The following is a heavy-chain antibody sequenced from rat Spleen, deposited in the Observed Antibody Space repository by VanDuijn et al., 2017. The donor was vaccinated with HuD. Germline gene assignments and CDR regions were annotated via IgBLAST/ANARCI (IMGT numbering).Heavy chain of an antibody. J-gene: IGHJ4*01. Sequence: EVQLVESGGGLVQPGRSMKLSCAASGFTFSDYGMAWVLQAPTKGLEWVASISYDGGSTYYRDSVKGRFTISRDNAKSTLYLQMNSLRSEDTATYYCTREGDIRASYVMDAWGQGTSVTVSS. D-gene: IGHD1-5*01. CDR1: GFTFSDYG. V-gene: IGHV5-20*01. CDR3: TREGDIRASYVMDA. CDR2: ISYDGGST.